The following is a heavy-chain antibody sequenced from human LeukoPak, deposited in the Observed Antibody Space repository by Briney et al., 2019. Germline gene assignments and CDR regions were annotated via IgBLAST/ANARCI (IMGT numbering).Heavy chain of an antibody. V-gene: IGHV1-8*01. Sequence: ASVKVSCKASGYTFTSYDINWVRQATGQGLEWMGWMNPNSGNTGYAQKFQGRVTMTRNTSIGTAYMEPSSLRSEDTAVYYCARGRRYCSGGSCYYFDYWGQGTLVTVSS. CDR3: ARGRRYCSGGSCYYFDY. J-gene: IGHJ4*02. CDR1: GYTFTSYD. D-gene: IGHD2-15*01. CDR2: MNPNSGNT.